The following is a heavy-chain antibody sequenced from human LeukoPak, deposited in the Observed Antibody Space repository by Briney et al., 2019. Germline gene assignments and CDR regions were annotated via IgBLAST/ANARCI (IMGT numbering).Heavy chain of an antibody. Sequence: KPGGSLRLSCAASGFTFSSYSMNWVRQAPGKGLEWVSSISSSSSYICYADSVKGRFTISRDNSKNSLYLQMNSLRAEDTAVYYCAAFYDFWSGPDYWGQGTLVTVSS. CDR3: AAFYDFWSGPDY. CDR2: ISSSSSYI. CDR1: GFTFSSYS. J-gene: IGHJ4*02. D-gene: IGHD3-3*01. V-gene: IGHV3-21*01.